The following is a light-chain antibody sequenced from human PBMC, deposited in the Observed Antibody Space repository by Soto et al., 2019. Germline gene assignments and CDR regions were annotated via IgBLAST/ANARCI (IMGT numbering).Light chain of an antibody. CDR3: PQRSQWPLT. J-gene: IGKJ4*01. CDR1: RSVGTS. CDR2: DAF. V-gene: IGKV3-11*01. Sequence: EIVLTQSPATLSLSPGERATLSCSASRSVGTSLAWFQQRPGQAPSLLIFDAFNRATGIPPRFSRSWSGTDFTLTINKLEPDDFAVYYCPQRSQWPLTFGRGTKVEIK.